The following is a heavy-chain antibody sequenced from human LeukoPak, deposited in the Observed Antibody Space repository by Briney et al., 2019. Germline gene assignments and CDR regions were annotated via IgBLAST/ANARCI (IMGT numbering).Heavy chain of an antibody. CDR2: INHSGST. J-gene: IGHJ4*02. V-gene: IGHV4-34*01. CDR1: GGSFSGYY. Sequence: SETLSLTCAVYGGSFSGYYWSWIRRPPGKGLEWIGEINHSGSTNYNPSLKSRVTISVDTSKNQFSLKLSSVTAADTAVYYCARGGVVVVATKVDYFDYWGQGTLVTVSS. CDR3: ARGGVVVVATKVDYFDY. D-gene: IGHD2-15*01.